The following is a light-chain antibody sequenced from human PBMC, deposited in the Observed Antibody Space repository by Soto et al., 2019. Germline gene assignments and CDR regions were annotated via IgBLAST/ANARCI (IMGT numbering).Light chain of an antibody. CDR1: SSDVGGYKY. Sequence: QSALTQPPSASGSPGQSVTISCTGTSSDVGGYKYVSWYQQHPGKAPKLIIYEVSKRPSGVPDRFSGSKSGNTASLTVSGLQTEDEADYYCNSYAGSNNLVFGGGTKVTVL. CDR3: NSYAGSNNLV. J-gene: IGLJ2*01. CDR2: EVS. V-gene: IGLV2-8*01.